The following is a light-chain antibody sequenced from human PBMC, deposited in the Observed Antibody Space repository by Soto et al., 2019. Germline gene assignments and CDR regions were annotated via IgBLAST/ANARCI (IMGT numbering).Light chain of an antibody. CDR1: QSVSSN. Sequence: DIVMTQSPATLSVSPGERATLSCRASQSVSSNLAWYQQKPGQAPRLLMYDASIRATGIPARFSGSGSGTEFTLSISSLQSEDFAVYYCQHYNHWPPYTFGQGTKLEIK. CDR3: QHYNHWPPYT. V-gene: IGKV3-15*01. CDR2: DAS. J-gene: IGKJ2*01.